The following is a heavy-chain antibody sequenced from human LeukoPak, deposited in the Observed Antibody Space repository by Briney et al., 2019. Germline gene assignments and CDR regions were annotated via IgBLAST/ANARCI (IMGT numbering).Heavy chain of an antibody. CDR2: IYSSGST. D-gene: IGHD6-25*01. J-gene: IGHJ4*02. Sequence: SETLSLTCAVYGGSFSGYYWSWIRQPPGKGLEWIGYIYSSGSTNYNPSLKSRVTISVDTSKNQFSLKLTSVTAADTAVYYCARHDSSRLPLDYWGQGTLVTVSS. CDR3: ARHDSSRLPLDY. CDR1: GGSFSGYY. V-gene: IGHV4-59*08.